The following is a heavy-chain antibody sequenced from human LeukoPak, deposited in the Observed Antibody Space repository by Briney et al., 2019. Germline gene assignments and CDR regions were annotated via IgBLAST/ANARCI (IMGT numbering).Heavy chain of an antibody. CDR3: ARGGEYSGSYDAFDI. J-gene: IGHJ3*02. CDR2: IIPILGIA. V-gene: IGHV1-69*02. Sequence: SVKVSCKDSGGTFRGYTISCVRQNPGHGLECLGRIIPILGIANYAQKVQGRVTITADKSTSTAYMELSSLRSEDTAVYYCARGGEYSGSYDAFDIWGQGTMVTVSS. D-gene: IGHD1-26*01. CDR1: GGTFRGYT.